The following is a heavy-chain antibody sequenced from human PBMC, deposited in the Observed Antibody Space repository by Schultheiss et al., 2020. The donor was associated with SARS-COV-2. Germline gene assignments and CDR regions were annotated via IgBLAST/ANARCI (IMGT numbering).Heavy chain of an antibody. CDR1: SAYN. Sequence: SETLSLTCFSAYNWNWIRQPPGKGLEWIGQINHCGSTIYNPSLKCRVTISVDMSKSQFSLKVRSVTAADTAVYYCAREGVNYGGHPGQVDYWGQGTLVTVSS. J-gene: IGHJ4*02. CDR2: INHCGST. V-gene: IGHV4-34*01. D-gene: IGHD4-23*01. CDR3: AREGVNYGGHPGQVDY.